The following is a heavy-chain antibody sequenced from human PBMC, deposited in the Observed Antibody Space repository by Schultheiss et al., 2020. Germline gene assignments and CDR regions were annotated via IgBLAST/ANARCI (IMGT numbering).Heavy chain of an antibody. J-gene: IGHJ5*02. D-gene: IGHD6-13*01. CDR2: ISYDGSNK. Sequence: GGSLRLSCAASGFTFSSYSLNWVRQAPGKGLEWVAVISYDGSNKYYADSVKGRFTISRDNSKNTLYLQMNSLRAEDTAVYYCARGNPIAAAGTEWFDPWGQGTLVTVSS. CDR3: ARGNPIAAAGTEWFDP. CDR1: GFTFSSYS. V-gene: IGHV3-30*03.